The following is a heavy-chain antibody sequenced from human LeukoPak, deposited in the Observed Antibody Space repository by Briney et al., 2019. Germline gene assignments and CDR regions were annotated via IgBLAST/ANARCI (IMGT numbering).Heavy chain of an antibody. J-gene: IGHJ4*02. CDR1: GYTFTGYY. CDR3: ARAYDSSAYRHPGFDY. D-gene: IGHD3-22*01. Sequence: ASVKVSCKASGYTFTGYYIHWVRQAPGKGLECLGWISPNSGGTSSAQKVQGRVTMTTDTSTSTAYMELRSLRSDDTAVYFCARAYDSSAYRHPGFDYWGQGTLVTVSS. CDR2: ISPNSGGT. V-gene: IGHV1-2*02.